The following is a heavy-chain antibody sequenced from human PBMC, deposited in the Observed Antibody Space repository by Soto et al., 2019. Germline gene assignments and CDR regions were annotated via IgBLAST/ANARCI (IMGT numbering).Heavy chain of an antibody. CDR2: LSGDSSDR. CDR3: AKRCSGSSSMGCFDY. J-gene: IGHJ4*02. V-gene: IGHV3-23*01. CDR1: GFTFSSYA. D-gene: IGHD6-6*01. Sequence: GGSLRLSSAASGFTFSSYALSWVRQSPGEGLEWVSSLSGDSSDRYYADYVMGRFTISRDYSKNTLFLQMNSLRAEDTAVYYCAKRCSGSSSMGCFDYWGQGTLVTDS.